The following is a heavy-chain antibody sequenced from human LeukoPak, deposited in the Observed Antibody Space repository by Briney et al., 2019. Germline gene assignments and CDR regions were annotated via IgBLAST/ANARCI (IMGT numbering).Heavy chain of an antibody. J-gene: IGHJ5*02. Sequence: ASVKVSCKPSGYTFTGYYMHWVRPAPGQGREWMGWINPNSGGTNYAQKFQGRVTMTRDTSISTAYMELSRLRSDDTAVYYCARGGSSSSARSLLIDPWGQGTLVTVSS. CDR3: ARGGSSSSARSLLIDP. CDR2: INPNSGGT. V-gene: IGHV1-2*02. CDR1: GYTFTGYY. D-gene: IGHD6-6*01.